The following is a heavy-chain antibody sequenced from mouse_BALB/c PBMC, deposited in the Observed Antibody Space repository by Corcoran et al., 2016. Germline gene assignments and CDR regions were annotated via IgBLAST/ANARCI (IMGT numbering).Heavy chain of an antibody. J-gene: IGHJ3*01. CDR1: GYSFTDYS. CDR2: INPYNGAT. V-gene: IGHV1-26*01. CDR3: ARSFWIAY. Sequence: EVQLQQSGPELVKPGASVKISCKASGYSFTDYSMHWVKQSHVKSLEWIGRINPYNGATSYNQNFKDKDNLTVDKSSSTTYMEFHSLTSEDSAVYYCARSFWIAYWGQGTLVTVSA.